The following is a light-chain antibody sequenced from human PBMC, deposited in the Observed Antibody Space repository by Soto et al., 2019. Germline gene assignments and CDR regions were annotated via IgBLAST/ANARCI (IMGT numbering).Light chain of an antibody. V-gene: IGLV2-14*03. J-gene: IGLJ1*01. CDR1: SRDVTDSDS. CDR3: VSYTNSGTYV. CDR2: DFT. Sequence: QSVLTQPASVSGSPGQSVTISCAGASRDVTDSDSVSWYQHRPGEAPELKILDFTYRPSGVSDRFSGSLSADTASLTISGLQVEDEGDYYCVSYTNSGTYVFGPGTKVTVL.